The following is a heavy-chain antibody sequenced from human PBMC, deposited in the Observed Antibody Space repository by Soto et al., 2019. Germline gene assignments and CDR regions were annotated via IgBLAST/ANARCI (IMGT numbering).Heavy chain of an antibody. D-gene: IGHD5-12*01. Sequence: QVQLVQSGAEVKKPGSSVKVSCKASGGTFSNYPISWVRQAPGQGLEWMGGIIPIFGTVNYAQKFQGRVTITADESTSTAYMELSSLRSYGTAVYYCARGNHRWLQLWYFDLWGRGTLVTVSS. CDR2: IIPIFGTV. CDR3: ARGNHRWLQLWYFDL. V-gene: IGHV1-69*12. J-gene: IGHJ2*01. CDR1: GGTFSNYP.